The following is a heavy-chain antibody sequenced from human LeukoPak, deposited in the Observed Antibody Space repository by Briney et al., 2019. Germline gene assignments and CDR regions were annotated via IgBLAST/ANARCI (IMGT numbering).Heavy chain of an antibody. CDR3: ARAQSRTHWDGFDI. D-gene: IGHD5-24*01. CDR2: ISAYNGNT. Sequence: ASVKVSCKASGYTFTSYGISWVRQAPGQGLEWMGWISAYNGNTNYAQKLQGRVTMTTDTSTSTAYMELRSLRPDDTAVYYCARAQSRTHWDGFDIWGQGTMVTLPS. J-gene: IGHJ3*02. V-gene: IGHV1-18*01. CDR1: GYTFTSYG.